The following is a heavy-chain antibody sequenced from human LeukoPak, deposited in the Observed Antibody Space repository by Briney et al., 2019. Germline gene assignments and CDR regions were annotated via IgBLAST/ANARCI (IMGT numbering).Heavy chain of an antibody. J-gene: IGHJ4*02. CDR2: IRYDGSNK. Sequence: GGSLRLSCAASGFTFSSYGMHWVRQTPGKGLEWVAFIRYDGSNKYYADSVKGRFTISRDNSKNTLYLQMNSLRAEDTAVYYCAREGGGLGAAFDYWGQGTLVTVSS. V-gene: IGHV3-30*02. D-gene: IGHD6-13*01. CDR1: GFTFSSYG. CDR3: AREGGGLGAAFDY.